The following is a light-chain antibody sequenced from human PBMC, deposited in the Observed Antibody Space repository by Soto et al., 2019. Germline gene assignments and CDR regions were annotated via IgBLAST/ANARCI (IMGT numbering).Light chain of an antibody. CDR1: SSDVGGYNY. V-gene: IGLV2-14*01. CDR3: TSYTSSITYV. Sequence: QSVLTQPASVSGSPGQSITISCTGTSSDVGGYNYVSLYQQHPGKAPKLMIYEVSNRPSGVSNRFSGSKSGNTASLTISGLQAEDEADYYCTSYTSSITYVFGTGTKVTVL. CDR2: EVS. J-gene: IGLJ1*01.